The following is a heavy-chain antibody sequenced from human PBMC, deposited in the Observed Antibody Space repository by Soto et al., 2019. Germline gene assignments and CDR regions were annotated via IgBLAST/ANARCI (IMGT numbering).Heavy chain of an antibody. Sequence: ASGKGSCRASGYTCTGYYMHWVRQAPGQGLEWMGWINPNSGGTNYAQKFQGWVTMTRDTSISTAYMELSRLRSDDTAVYYCARDAYYYDSSGFGDAFDIWGQGTMVTVSS. CDR2: INPNSGGT. CDR1: GYTCTGYY. CDR3: ARDAYYYDSSGFGDAFDI. D-gene: IGHD3-22*01. V-gene: IGHV1-2*04. J-gene: IGHJ3*02.